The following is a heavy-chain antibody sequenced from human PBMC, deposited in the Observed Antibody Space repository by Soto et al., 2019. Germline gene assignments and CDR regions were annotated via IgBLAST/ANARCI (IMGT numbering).Heavy chain of an antibody. CDR2: IYHSGST. J-gene: IGHJ6*02. V-gene: IGHV4-4*02. CDR1: GGSISSSNW. CDR3: ARDPRAGYYYYGMDV. D-gene: IGHD3-10*01. Sequence: QVQLQESGPGLVKPSGTLSLTCAVSGGSISSSNWWSWVRQPPGKGLEWIGEIYHSGSTNYNPSLKSRVTISVDNSKNQFSLKLRSVTAADTAVYYCARDPRAGYYYYGMDVWGQGTTVTVSS.